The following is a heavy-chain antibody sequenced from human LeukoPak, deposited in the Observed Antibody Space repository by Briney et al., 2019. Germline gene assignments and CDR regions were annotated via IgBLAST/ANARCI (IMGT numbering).Heavy chain of an antibody. CDR2: FDPEDGET. J-gene: IGHJ3*02. CDR3: ATESYSGSYLYAFDI. D-gene: IGHD1-26*01. V-gene: IGHV1-24*01. CDR1: GYTFTTYY. Sequence: ASVKVSCKASGYTFTTYYIHWVRQAPGQGLEWMGGFDPEDGETIYAQKFQGRVTLTEDTSTDTAYMELSSLRSEDTAVYYCATESYSGSYLYAFDIWGQGTMVTVSS.